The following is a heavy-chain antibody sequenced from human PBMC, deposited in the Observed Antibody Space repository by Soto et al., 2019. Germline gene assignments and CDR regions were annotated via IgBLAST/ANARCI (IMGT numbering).Heavy chain of an antibody. D-gene: IGHD1-1*01. CDR2: ISAHNGNT. V-gene: IGHV1-18*01. CDR3: GRGRYGDY. Sequence: QVHLVQSGAEVKKPGASVKVSCKASGYTFTSYGITWVRQAPGQGLEWMGWISAHNGNTDYAQKLQGRVIVTRDTSTSTAYMELRSLRSDDTAVYYCGRGRYGDYWGQGALVTVSS. CDR1: GYTFTSYG. J-gene: IGHJ4*02.